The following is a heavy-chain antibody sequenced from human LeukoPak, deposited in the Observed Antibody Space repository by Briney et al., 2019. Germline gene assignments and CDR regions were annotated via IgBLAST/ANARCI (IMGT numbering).Heavy chain of an antibody. CDR3: ATVIPYYYDSSGYYPLDY. CDR1: GYTLTELS. V-gene: IGHV1-24*01. J-gene: IGHJ4*02. Sequence: GASVKVSCKVSGYTLTELSMHWVRQAPGEGLEWMGGFEPEDGETIYAQKFQGRVTMTEDTSTDTAYMELSSLRSEDTAVYYCATVIPYYYDSSGYYPLDYWGQGTLVTVSS. CDR2: FEPEDGET. D-gene: IGHD3-22*01.